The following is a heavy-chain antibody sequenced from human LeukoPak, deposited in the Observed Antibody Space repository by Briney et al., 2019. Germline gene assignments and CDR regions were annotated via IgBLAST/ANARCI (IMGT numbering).Heavy chain of an antibody. D-gene: IGHD2-2*01. CDR3: ARHRSTSEVDY. CDR1: GGSISSYY. Sequence: SETLSLTCTVSGGSISSYYWSWIRQTPGKGLEWIGYISYSGTTNYNPSLKSRATMSVDMSKNQFSLRLSSVTAADAAVYFCARHRSTSEVDYWGQGILVTVSS. J-gene: IGHJ4*02. CDR2: ISYSGTT. V-gene: IGHV4-59*08.